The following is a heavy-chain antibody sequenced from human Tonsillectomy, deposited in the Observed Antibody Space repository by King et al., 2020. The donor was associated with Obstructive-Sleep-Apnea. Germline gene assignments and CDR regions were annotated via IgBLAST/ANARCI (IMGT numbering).Heavy chain of an antibody. CDR1: GDSVSRFGAA. V-gene: IGHV6-1*01. CDR3: ASGRWSAFDV. CDR2: AYCGSSWST. Sequence: HVQLQQSGPGLVKPSQTLSLTCVLSGDSVSRFGAAWNWIRQSPSRGLEWLGRAYCGSSWSTDYAVSVKSRITVNPDTSRNQFSLQLNSVPPEDTAVYYCASGRWSAFDVWGQGTVVIVSS. J-gene: IGHJ3*01. D-gene: IGHD5-24*01.